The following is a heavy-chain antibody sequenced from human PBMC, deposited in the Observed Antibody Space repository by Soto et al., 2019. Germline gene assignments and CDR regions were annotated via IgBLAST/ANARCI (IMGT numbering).Heavy chain of an antibody. Sequence: EVQLLESGGGLVQPGGSLRLSCAASGFTFSRYTMSWVRQAPGKGLEWVSAISGSGGSTYYADSVKGRFTISRDNSKNTLYLQMNSLRAEDTAVYYCAKDEVGADYYYYYGMDVWGQGTTVTVSS. J-gene: IGHJ6*02. V-gene: IGHV3-23*01. D-gene: IGHD1-26*01. CDR1: GFTFSRYT. CDR2: ISGSGGST. CDR3: AKDEVGADYYYYYGMDV.